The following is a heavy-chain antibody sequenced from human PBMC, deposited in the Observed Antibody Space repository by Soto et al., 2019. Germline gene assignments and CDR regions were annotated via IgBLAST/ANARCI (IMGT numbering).Heavy chain of an antibody. CDR1: GFTFRNYA. CDR3: AKDAISGDGIWLMDS. D-gene: IGHD4-17*01. CDR2: LLRSGSSA. Sequence: GSLRLSCAASGFTFRNYAMTWARQAPGKGLEWVSSLLRSGSSAYYADSVRGRFTISSDTSANSLYLQMDNLRAEDTAIYYCAKDAISGDGIWLMDSWGQGAVVTVSS. V-gene: IGHV3-23*01. J-gene: IGHJ5*02.